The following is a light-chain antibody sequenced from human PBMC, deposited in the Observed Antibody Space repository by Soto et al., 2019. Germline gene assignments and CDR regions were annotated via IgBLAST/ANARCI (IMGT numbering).Light chain of an antibody. Sequence: DIPMTQSPSSLSASVGARVTITCRASQGISNYLAWYQQKPGKVPKLLIYAASTLQSGVPSRFSGSGSGTDFTLTISGLQPEDVATYYCQKYNSAPRTFGPGTKVDIK. CDR3: QKYNSAPRT. J-gene: IGKJ3*01. CDR2: AAS. CDR1: QGISNY. V-gene: IGKV1-27*01.